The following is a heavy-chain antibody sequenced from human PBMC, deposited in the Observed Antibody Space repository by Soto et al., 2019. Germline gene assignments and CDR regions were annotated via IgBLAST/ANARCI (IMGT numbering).Heavy chain of an antibody. J-gene: IGHJ4*02. CDR1: GFTFGNFA. CDR3: AKDRGGTGWPFDH. V-gene: IGHV3-23*04. Sequence: EVQLVESGGGLVQPGGSLRLSCTPSGFTFGNFAMSWVRQAPGKGLEWVSSISAGGATTYYADSVKGRVTMSRDNSKNTLSLQMISLRDEDSAVYYCAKDRGGTGWPFDHWGQGTLVTVSS. CDR2: ISAGGATT. D-gene: IGHD6-19*01.